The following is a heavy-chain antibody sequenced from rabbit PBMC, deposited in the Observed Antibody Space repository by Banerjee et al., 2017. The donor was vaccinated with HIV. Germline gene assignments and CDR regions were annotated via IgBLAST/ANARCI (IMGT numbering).Heavy chain of an antibody. CDR3: ARGRDWLDL. Sequence: QQLVESGGGLVQPGASLTLTCTASGFSFSSGYDMCWVRQAPGKGLECSACINASSSGSTYYASWAKGRFTISKTSSTTVTLQMTSLTAADTATYFCARGRDWLDLWGQGTLVTVS. CDR2: INASSSGST. CDR1: GFSFSSGYD. D-gene: IGHD5-1*01. V-gene: IGHV1S40*01. J-gene: IGHJ5*01.